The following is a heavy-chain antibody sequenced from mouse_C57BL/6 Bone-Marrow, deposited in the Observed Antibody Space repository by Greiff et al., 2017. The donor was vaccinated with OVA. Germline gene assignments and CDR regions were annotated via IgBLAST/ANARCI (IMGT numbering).Heavy chain of an antibody. Sequence: VQLQESGPGLVQPSQSLSITCTVSGFSLTSYGVHWVRQSPGKGLEWLGVIWRGGSTDYNAAFMSRLSITKDNSKSQVFFKMNSLQADDTAIYYCAKKSNWDEKAPGAYWGQGTLVTVSA. CDR2: IWRGGST. CDR1: GFSLTSYG. J-gene: IGHJ3*01. CDR3: AKKSNWDEKAPGAY. D-gene: IGHD4-1*01. V-gene: IGHV2-5*01.